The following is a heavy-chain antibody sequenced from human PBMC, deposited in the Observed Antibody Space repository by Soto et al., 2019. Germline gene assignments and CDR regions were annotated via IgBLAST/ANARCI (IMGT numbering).Heavy chain of an antibody. CDR2: ISWDGGST. J-gene: IGHJ6*02. V-gene: IGHV3-43*01. CDR3: AKDRYYGSGSYYHYYYGMDV. CDR1: GFTFDDYT. Sequence: GSPRLSCAASGFTFDDYTMHWVRQAPGKGLEWVSLISWDGGSTYYADSVKGRFTISRDNSKNSLYLQMNSLRTEDTALYYCAKDRYYGSGSYYHYYYGMDVWGQGTTVTVSS. D-gene: IGHD3-10*01.